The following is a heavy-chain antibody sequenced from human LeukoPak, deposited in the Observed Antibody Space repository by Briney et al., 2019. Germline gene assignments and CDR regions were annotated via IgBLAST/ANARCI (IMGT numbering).Heavy chain of an antibody. CDR1: GFTFSSYW. CDR3: ARRVYGTSQYY. Sequence: GSLRLSCAASGFTFSSYWMSWVRQAPGKGLEWIGTIYYSGITHYSPSLKSRVTISVDTSKNQFSLKLSSVTATDTALYYCARRVYGTSQYYWGQGTLVTVSS. V-gene: IGHV4-39*01. CDR2: IYYSGIT. D-gene: IGHD5/OR15-5a*01. J-gene: IGHJ4*02.